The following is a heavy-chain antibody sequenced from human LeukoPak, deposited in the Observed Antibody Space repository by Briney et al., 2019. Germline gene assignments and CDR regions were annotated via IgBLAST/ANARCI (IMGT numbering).Heavy chain of an antibody. CDR2: INWNGGST. D-gene: IGHD4-17*01. CDR1: GFTFSRNW. Sequence: DGSLRLSCAASGFTFSRNWMTWVRQAPGKGLEWVSGINWNGGSTGYADSVKGRFTISRDNAKNSLYLQMNSLRAEDTALYYCARVGLPYGDYVGRYYYYYMDVWGKGTTVTVSS. J-gene: IGHJ6*03. V-gene: IGHV3-20*04. CDR3: ARVGLPYGDYVGRYYYYYMDV.